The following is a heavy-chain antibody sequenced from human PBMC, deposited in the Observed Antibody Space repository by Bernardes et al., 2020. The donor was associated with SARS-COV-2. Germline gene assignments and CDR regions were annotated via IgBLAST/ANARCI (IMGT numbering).Heavy chain of an antibody. Sequence: GSLRLPCAASGFTVNCNYMTWVRQAPGKGLEWVPIIYSGGSAYYADSVKGRFTISRDNSWNMLNLQMNSLRAEDTAVYYCASPDQIYDFWSGYLRHWGRGALVTVSS. CDR3: ASPDQIYDFWSGYLRH. CDR2: IYSGGSA. V-gene: IGHV3-53*01. CDR1: GFTVNCNY. D-gene: IGHD3-3*01. J-gene: IGHJ4*02.